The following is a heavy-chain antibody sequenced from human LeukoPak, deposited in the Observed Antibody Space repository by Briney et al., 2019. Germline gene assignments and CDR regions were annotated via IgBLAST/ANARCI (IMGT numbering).Heavy chain of an antibody. CDR3: AKELDTMFFDY. D-gene: IGHD3-10*02. J-gene: IGHJ4*02. V-gene: IGHV3-43*01. CDR2: AGWAGGTT. Sequence: GGSLRLSCATSGFNFDRYTIHWVRQAPGKGLEWVSLAGWAGGTTFYSDSVRGRSTISRDSGRKSVYLQMNSLTTDDTAFYFCAKELDTMFFDYWGQGALVTVSS. CDR1: GFNFDRYT.